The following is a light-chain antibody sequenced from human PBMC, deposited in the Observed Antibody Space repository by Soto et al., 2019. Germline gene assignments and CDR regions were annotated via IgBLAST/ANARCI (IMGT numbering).Light chain of an antibody. CDR2: KAS. V-gene: IGKV1-5*03. J-gene: IGKJ1*01. CDR3: QQYNSYPWT. CDR1: QSISTW. Sequence: DIQMTQSPSTLSASIEDRVTITYRASQSISTWLAWYQQKPGKAPKLLIYKASSLQTGVPSRFSGSGSGTEFTLTISSLQADDFANYYCQQYNSYPWTFGQGTKVEIK.